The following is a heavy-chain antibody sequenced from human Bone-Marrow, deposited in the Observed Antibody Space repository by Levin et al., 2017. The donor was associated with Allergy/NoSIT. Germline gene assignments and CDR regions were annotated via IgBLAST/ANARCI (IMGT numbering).Heavy chain of an antibody. J-gene: IGHJ4*02. CDR3: AREVLEIFDH. D-gene: IGHD3-10*01. V-gene: IGHV3-11*01. Sequence: KTGGSLRLSCAASGFTFSDYYMSWIRQAPGRGLEWVSYISKTGDSIYYADFVKGRFTISRDNAKNSLYMQMNSLRVEDTAVYYCAREVLEIFDHWGQGTLVTVSS. CDR1: GFTFSDYY. CDR2: ISKTGDSI.